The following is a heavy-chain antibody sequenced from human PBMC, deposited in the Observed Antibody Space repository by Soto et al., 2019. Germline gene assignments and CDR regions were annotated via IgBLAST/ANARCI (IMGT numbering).Heavy chain of an antibody. J-gene: IGHJ3*02. D-gene: IGHD3-3*01. CDR3: ARDQSYYDFWSGYYHAFDI. Sequence: GASVKVSCKASGYTFTSYYMHWVRXXHXQXLEWMGIINPSGGSTSYAQKFQGRVTMTRDTSTSTVYMELSSLRSEDTAVYYCARDQSYYDFWSGYYHAFDIWGQGTMVTVSS. CDR1: GYTFTSYY. CDR2: INPSGGST. V-gene: IGHV1-46*01.